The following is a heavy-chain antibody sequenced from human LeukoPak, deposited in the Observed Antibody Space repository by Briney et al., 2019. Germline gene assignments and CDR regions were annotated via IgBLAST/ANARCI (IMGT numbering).Heavy chain of an antibody. CDR2: ISWNSGSI. D-gene: IGHD5-18*01. Sequence: GGSLRLSCAASGFTFDDYAMHWVRQAPGKGLEWVSGISWNSGSIGYADSVKGRFTISRDNAKNSLYLQMNSLRAEDTAVYYCAREGYSYGPREIGISFDYWGQGTLVTVSS. CDR1: GFTFDDYA. CDR3: AREGYSYGPREIGISFDY. V-gene: IGHV3-9*01. J-gene: IGHJ4*02.